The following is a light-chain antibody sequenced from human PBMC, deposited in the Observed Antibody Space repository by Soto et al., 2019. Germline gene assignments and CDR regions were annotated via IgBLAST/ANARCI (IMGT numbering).Light chain of an antibody. CDR1: QSVTSDY. Sequence: VLTQSPGTVSLSPGERATLSCRASQSVTSDYLAWYQQKPGQAPRLLIYAASSRATGIPDRFSGSGSGTDFTLSISRLEPEDFAVYYYQQYGSSITWTFGQGTKVEIK. V-gene: IGKV3-20*01. J-gene: IGKJ1*01. CDR3: QQYGSSITWT. CDR2: AAS.